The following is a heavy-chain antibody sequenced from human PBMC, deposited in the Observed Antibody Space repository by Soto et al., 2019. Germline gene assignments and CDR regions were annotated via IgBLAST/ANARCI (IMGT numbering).Heavy chain of an antibody. D-gene: IGHD3-22*01. J-gene: IGHJ3*02. CDR1: GFTFSSYE. CDR3: ARTYYYDNGEDAFDI. CDR2: ISSSGSTI. Sequence: GGSLRLSCAASGFTFSSYEMNWVRQAPGKGLEWVSYISSSGSTIYYADSVKGRFTISRDNAKNSLYLQMNSLRDEDTAVYYCARTYYYDNGEDAFDIWGQGTMVTVSS. V-gene: IGHV3-48*03.